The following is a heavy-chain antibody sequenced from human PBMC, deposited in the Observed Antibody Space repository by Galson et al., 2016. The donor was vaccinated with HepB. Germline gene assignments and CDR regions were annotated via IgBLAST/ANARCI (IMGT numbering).Heavy chain of an antibody. D-gene: IGHD3-10*01. V-gene: IGHV3-64*04. CDR2: ISTNGGYT. CDR3: ASGEKEGF. CDR1: GFTLINYA. J-gene: IGHJ4*02. Sequence: SLRLSCAASGFTLINYAMHWVRQAPRKGLEYVSTISTNGGYTNYADSVKGRFTISRDNSKNTLYLQMNRLRAEDTAVYYCASGEKEGFWGQGTLVTVSS.